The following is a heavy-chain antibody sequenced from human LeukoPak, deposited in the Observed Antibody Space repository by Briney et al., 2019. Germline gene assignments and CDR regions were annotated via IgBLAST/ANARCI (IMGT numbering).Heavy chain of an antibody. CDR2: ILNDGSNK. CDR3: AKGGGRSQADAFDF. V-gene: IGHV3-30*04. CDR1: GFTFSSYA. J-gene: IGHJ3*01. D-gene: IGHD1-26*01. Sequence: PGGSLRLSCAASGFTFSSYAMHWVRQAPGKGLEWVTVILNDGSNKYYADSVKGRFTISRDTPKNTLYLQMDSLRAEDTAVYYCAKGGGRSQADAFDFWGQGTMVAVSS.